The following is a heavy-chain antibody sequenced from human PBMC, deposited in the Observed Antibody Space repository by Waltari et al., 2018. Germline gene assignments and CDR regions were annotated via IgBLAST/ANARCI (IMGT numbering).Heavy chain of an antibody. D-gene: IGHD3-3*01. V-gene: IGHV4-61*02. CDR2: ICTNGST. J-gene: IGHJ6*03. CDR3: ARANTIFGVIRTWYYMDV. CDR1: GGSLPCGSYY. Sequence: VQLQEPGPGLVKPSQTLSLTCPVSGGSLPCGSYYCRGPRPPAGKGLEWIGRICTNGSTNYNPSLKSRVTISVDTSKNQFSLKLSSVTAADTAVYYCARANTIFGVIRTWYYMDVWGKGTPVTVSS.